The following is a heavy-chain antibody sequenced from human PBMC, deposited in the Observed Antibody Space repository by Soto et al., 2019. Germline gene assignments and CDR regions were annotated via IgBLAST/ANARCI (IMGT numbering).Heavy chain of an antibody. V-gene: IGHV3-48*01. CDR1: GFTFSSYS. D-gene: IGHD6-13*01. CDR2: ISSSSSTI. Sequence: EVPLVESGGGLVQPGGSLRLSCAASGFTFSSYSMNWVRQAPGKGLEWVSYISSSSSTIYYADSVKGRFTISRDNAXDSLYLQMNSLRAEDTAVYYCARDLGSSWYPEYFQHWGQGTLVTVSS. CDR3: ARDLGSSWYPEYFQH. J-gene: IGHJ1*01.